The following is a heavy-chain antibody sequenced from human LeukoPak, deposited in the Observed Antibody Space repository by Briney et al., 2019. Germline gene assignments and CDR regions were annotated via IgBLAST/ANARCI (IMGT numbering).Heavy chain of an antibody. CDR3: AKQGYYGDYVVSRNLGYFQH. Sequence: HPGRSLRLSCAASGFTFDDYAMHWVRQAPGKGLEWVSGISWKSGSIGYADSVKGRFTISRDNAKNSLYLQMNSLRAEDTAVYYCAKQGYYGDYVVSRNLGYFQHWGQGTLVTVSS. J-gene: IGHJ1*01. CDR2: ISWKSGSI. V-gene: IGHV3-9*01. D-gene: IGHD4-17*01. CDR1: GFTFDDYA.